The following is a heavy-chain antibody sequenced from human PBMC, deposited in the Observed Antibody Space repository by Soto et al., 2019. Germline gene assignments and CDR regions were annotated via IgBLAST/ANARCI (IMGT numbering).Heavy chain of an antibody. V-gene: IGHV3-21*05. J-gene: IGHJ4*02. Sequence: GGALRLSCAASGFTPSTYTMHWVRQAPGKGLEWVSVISNSSNYTNYADSVKGRFTISRDNAKNSLYLQMNSLRAEDTGVYYCARDLGVALASLTLDFWGRGTLVTVSS. CDR3: ARDLGVALASLTLDF. D-gene: IGHD2-15*01. CDR2: ISNSSNYT. CDR1: GFTPSTYT.